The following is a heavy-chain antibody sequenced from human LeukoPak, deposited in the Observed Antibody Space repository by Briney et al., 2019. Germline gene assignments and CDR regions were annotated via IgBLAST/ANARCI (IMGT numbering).Heavy chain of an antibody. CDR1: GGSISSYY. CDR2: IYYSGST. CDR3: ARRPSPGAFDI. V-gene: IGHV4-59*01. J-gene: IGHJ3*02. Sequence: PSETLSLTCTVSGGSISSYYWSWIRQPPGKGLEWNGYIYYSGSTNYNPSLKSRVTISVDTSKNQFSLKLSSVTAADTAVYYCARRPSPGAFDIWGQGTMVTVSS. D-gene: IGHD2-2*01.